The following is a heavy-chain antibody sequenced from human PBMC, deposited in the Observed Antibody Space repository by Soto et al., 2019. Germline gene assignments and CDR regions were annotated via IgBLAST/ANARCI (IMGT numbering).Heavy chain of an antibody. CDR2: ISSSSSNI. D-gene: IGHD6-6*01. Sequence: EVQLVESGGGLVQPGGSLRLSCAASGFTFSNYGINWVRQAPGKGLEWVSYISSSSSNINYADSVKGRFTISRDNAKNSLYLQMNSLRPEDTAVYYSARGGAARPDYWGQGTLLTVSS. V-gene: IGHV3-48*01. CDR3: ARGGAARPDY. CDR1: GFTFSNYG. J-gene: IGHJ4*02.